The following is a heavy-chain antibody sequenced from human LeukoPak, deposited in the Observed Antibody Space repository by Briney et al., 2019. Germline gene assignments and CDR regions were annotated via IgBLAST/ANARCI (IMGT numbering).Heavy chain of an antibody. D-gene: IGHD2-15*01. CDR1: GFTFSSYG. J-gene: IGHJ4*02. Sequence: GGSLRLSCAASGFTFSSYGMHWVRQAPGKGLEWVAVISYDGSNKYYADSVKGRFTISRDNSKNTLYLQMNSLRAEDMAVYYCAGEAAASIVDYWGQGTLVTVSS. CDR2: ISYDGSNK. CDR3: AGEAAASIVDY. V-gene: IGHV3-30*03.